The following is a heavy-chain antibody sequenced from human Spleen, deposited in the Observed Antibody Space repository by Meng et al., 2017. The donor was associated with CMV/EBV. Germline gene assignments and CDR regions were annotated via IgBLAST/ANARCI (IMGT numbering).Heavy chain of an antibody. CDR1: GFNLRIYA. CDR2: ISYDGSRK. CDR3: AKGLRYSYCEAPLVD. Sequence: GGSLRLSCTVSGFNLRIYAMHWVRQAPGKGLEWVSVISYDGSRKYYIDSVNGRFTISRDNTKNTAYLQMSSLRPEDTALYYCAKGLRYSYCEAPLVDWGQGTMVTVSS. J-gene: IGHJ4*02. V-gene: IGHV3-30-3*02. D-gene: IGHD5-18*01.